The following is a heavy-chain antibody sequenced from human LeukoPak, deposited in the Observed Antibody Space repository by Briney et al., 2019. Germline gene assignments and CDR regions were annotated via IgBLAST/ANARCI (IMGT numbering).Heavy chain of an antibody. V-gene: IGHV4-39*07. J-gene: IGHJ4*02. D-gene: IGHD5-12*01. CDR3: ARDPEDKGNGGYDFDY. CDR2: ISYSGST. CDR1: GGSISSSGYY. Sequence: PSETLSLTCSVSGGSISSSGYYWGWIRQPPGKGLEWIGSISYSGSTYYNPSLKSRVTISVDTSKNQFSLKVSSVTAADTAVYYCARDPEDKGNGGYDFDYWGQGILVTVSS.